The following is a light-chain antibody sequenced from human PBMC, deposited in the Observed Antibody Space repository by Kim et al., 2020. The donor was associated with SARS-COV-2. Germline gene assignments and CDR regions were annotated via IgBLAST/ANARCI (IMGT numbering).Light chain of an antibody. J-gene: IGKJ4*01. Sequence: DIQMTQFPSTLSASVGDTVTITCRASQSITSGLAWYQQKPGKAPKLLIYAVSNLDSGVPSRFSGSGSGTQFSLTIRSLQPDDFATYDCQQHNGYFGGGTKVDIK. CDR3: QQHNGY. V-gene: IGKV1-5*01. CDR1: QSITSG. CDR2: AVS.